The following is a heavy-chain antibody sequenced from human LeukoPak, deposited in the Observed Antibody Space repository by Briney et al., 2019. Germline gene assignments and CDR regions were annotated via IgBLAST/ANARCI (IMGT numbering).Heavy chain of an antibody. CDR3: ARDLDSSGRYFDY. D-gene: IGHD3-22*01. Sequence: SQTLSLTCTVSGGSISSGGYYWSWIRQHPGKGLEWIGYIYYSGSTYYNPSLKSRVTISVDTSKNQFSLKLSSVTAAHTAVYYCARDLDSSGRYFDYWGQGTLVTVSS. V-gene: IGHV4-31*03. CDR1: GGSISSGGYY. J-gene: IGHJ4*02. CDR2: IYYSGST.